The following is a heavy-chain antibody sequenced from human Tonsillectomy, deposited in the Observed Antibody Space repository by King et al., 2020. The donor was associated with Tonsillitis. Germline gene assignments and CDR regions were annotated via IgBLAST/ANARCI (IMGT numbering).Heavy chain of an antibody. CDR3: ARDIGSGSQNSGY. CDR2: IWYDGNNK. Sequence: VQLVESGGGVVQPGRSLRLSCAASGFTFSSYGMHWVRQAPGEGLEWVAIIWYDGNNKYYADSVKGRFTISRDNSKNKVYLQMNSLRTEGTAVYYCARDIGSGSQNSGYWGQGTLVTVSS. CDR1: GFTFSSYG. V-gene: IGHV3-33*01. J-gene: IGHJ4*02. D-gene: IGHD1-26*01.